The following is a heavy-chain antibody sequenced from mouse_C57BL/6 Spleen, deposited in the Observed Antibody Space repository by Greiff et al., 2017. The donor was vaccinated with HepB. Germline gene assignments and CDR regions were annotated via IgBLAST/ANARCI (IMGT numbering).Heavy chain of an antibody. D-gene: IGHD1-1*01. Sequence: VQLQQSGAELVRPGTSVKVSCKASGYAFTNYLIEWVKQRPGQGLEWIGVINPGSGGTNYNEKFKGKATLTADKSSSTAYMQLSSLTSEDSAVYFCVYYYGSSYDWYFDVWGTGTTVTVSS. CDR1: GYAFTNYL. CDR2: INPGSGGT. CDR3: VYYYGSSYDWYFDV. V-gene: IGHV1-54*01. J-gene: IGHJ1*03.